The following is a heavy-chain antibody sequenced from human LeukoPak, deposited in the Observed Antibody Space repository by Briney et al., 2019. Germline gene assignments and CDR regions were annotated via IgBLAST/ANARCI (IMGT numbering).Heavy chain of an antibody. CDR1: GGSISSSTDY. V-gene: IGHV4-39*01. Sequence: LSXXCTVSGGSISSSTDYWGWIRQPPGKGLEWIANIYYSGSTYYNPSLKSRVTISVDTSKNQFSLKLNSVTAADTAVYYCAGLIRPGWFDPWGQGTLVTVSS. J-gene: IGHJ5*02. D-gene: IGHD1-14*01. CDR2: IYYSGST. CDR3: AGLIRPGWFDP.